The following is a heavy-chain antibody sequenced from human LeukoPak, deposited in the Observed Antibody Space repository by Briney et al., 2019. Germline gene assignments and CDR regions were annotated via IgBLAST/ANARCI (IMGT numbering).Heavy chain of an antibody. D-gene: IGHD2-2*02. CDR2: IIPIFGTA. CDR3: ARDIIVVVPAAIGSTYNWFDP. CDR1: GGTFSSYA. Sequence: SVKVSCKASGGTFSSYAISWVRQAPGQGLEWMGGIIPIFGTANYAQKFQGRVTITADESTSTAYMELSSLRSEDTAVYYCARDIIVVVPAAIGSTYNWFDPWGQGTLVTVSS. V-gene: IGHV1-69*01. J-gene: IGHJ5*02.